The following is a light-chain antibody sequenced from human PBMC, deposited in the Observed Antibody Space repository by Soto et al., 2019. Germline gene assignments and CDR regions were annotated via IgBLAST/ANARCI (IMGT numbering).Light chain of an antibody. CDR1: QTLLRSDGKTY. CDR3: MQRVRLPYT. Sequence: DIVMTQTPLSLSVTPGQPASISCKSRQTLLRSDGKTYLCWYLQKPGQPPQLLISEVSNRFSGVPDKFSGSGSGTDFTLKISRVEAEDVGVYYCMQRVRLPYTFGQGTKLEIK. CDR2: EVS. J-gene: IGKJ2*01. V-gene: IGKV2D-29*01.